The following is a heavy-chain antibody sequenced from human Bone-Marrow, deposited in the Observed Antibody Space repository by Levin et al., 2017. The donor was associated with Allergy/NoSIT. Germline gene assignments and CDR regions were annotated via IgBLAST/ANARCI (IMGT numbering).Heavy chain of an antibody. CDR3: ARGVGLLRYFDS. D-gene: IGHD2-21*02. J-gene: IGHJ4*02. V-gene: IGHV4-59*01. CDR1: GGYISSYY. Sequence: PSETLSLTCTVSGGYISSYYWTWIRQPPGKGLEWIGYIYHPGTTNYNPSLESRVTMSLDTAKNQFSLNLNSVTAADTAIYYCARGVGLLRYFDSWGQGTLVTVSS. CDR2: IYHPGTT.